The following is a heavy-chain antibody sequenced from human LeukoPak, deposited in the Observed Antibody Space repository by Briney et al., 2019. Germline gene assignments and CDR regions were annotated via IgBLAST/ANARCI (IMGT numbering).Heavy chain of an antibody. CDR1: GGSISSSSYY. J-gene: IGHJ6*03. D-gene: IGHD6-13*01. Sequence: SETLSLTCTVSGGSISSSSYYWGWIRQPPGKGLEWIGSIYYSGSTYYNPSLKSRVTISVDTSKNQFSLKLSSVTAADTAVYYCARDSSPSGVDYYYYKDVWGKGTTVTVSS. CDR3: ARDSSPSGVDYYYYKDV. V-gene: IGHV4-39*07. CDR2: IYYSGST.